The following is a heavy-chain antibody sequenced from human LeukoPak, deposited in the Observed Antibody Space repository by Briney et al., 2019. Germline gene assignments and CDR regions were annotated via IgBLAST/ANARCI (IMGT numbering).Heavy chain of an antibody. CDR2: VSGGGGNR. CDR1: GFTFSSYV. V-gene: IGHV3-23*01. CDR3: ARAAAAAATY. Sequence: GGSLRLSCAASGFTFSSYVMNWVRQAPGRGLEWVSSVSGGGGNRYYADSVRGRFTISRDNSKNTLYLQMNSLRAEDTAVYYCARAAAAAATYWGQGTLVTVSS. J-gene: IGHJ4*02. D-gene: IGHD6-25*01.